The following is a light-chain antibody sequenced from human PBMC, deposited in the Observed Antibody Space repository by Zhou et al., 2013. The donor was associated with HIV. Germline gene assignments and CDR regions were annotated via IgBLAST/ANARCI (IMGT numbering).Light chain of an antibody. Sequence: DIQMTQSPSSLSASVGDRVTITCRASQSISRYLNWYQQKPGQAPKLLIYGTSTLQGGVPSRFSGSGSGTDFTLTISSLQPEDFATYYCQQSYNTPGFGQGTRLEI. CDR1: QSISRY. J-gene: IGKJ5*01. V-gene: IGKV1-39*01. CDR2: GTS. CDR3: QQSYNTPG.